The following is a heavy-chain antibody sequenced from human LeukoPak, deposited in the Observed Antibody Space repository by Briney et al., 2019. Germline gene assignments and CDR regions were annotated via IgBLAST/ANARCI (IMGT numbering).Heavy chain of an antibody. J-gene: IGHJ4*02. V-gene: IGHV3-15*01. CDR2: IKSKTDGGTT. D-gene: IGHD2-2*02. CDR1: GFTFSNAW. CDR3: TTIGYCSSTSCYNIDY. Sequence: SAGSLRLSCAASGFTFSNAWMSWVRQAPGKGLEWVGRIKSKTDGGTTDYAAPVKGRFTISRHDSKNTLYLQMNSLKTEDTAVYYCTTIGYCSSTSCYNIDYRVRGTLASVS.